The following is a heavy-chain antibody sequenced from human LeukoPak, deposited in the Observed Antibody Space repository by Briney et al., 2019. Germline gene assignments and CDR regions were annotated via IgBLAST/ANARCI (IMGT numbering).Heavy chain of an antibody. Sequence: ASVKVSCKASGYTFTSYGISWVRQAPGQGLEWMGWISAYNGNTNYAQKLQGRVTMTTDTSTSTAYMELRSLRSDDTAVYYCARVDKPQDYSKPPSGYYYGMDVWGQGTTVTVSS. CDR1: GYTFTSYG. D-gene: IGHD4-11*01. CDR2: ISAYNGNT. V-gene: IGHV1-18*01. CDR3: ARVDKPQDYSKPPSGYYYGMDV. J-gene: IGHJ6*02.